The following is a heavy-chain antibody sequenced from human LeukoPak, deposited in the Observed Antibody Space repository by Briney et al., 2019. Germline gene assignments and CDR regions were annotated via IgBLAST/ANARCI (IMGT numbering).Heavy chain of an antibody. CDR1: GFTLSSHC. CDR2: MSGIGGST. CDR3: ATMGYDFWSGYWPDY. V-gene: IGHV3-23*01. D-gene: IGHD3-3*01. J-gene: IGHJ4*02. Sequence: GGSLSLSCAASGFTLSSHCMLWDRQPPAKGLEWVATMSGIGGSTDYADSVRGRLTTSRDNSAQTLYVQMESLGAEDTAEYYCATMGYDFWSGYWPDYWGQGTLVTVSS.